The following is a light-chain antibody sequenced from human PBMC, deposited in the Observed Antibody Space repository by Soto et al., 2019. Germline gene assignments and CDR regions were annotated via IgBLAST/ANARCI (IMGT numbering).Light chain of an antibody. J-gene: IGLJ1*01. CDR3: KSYAGSNTYV. V-gene: IGLV2-8*01. CDR1: KNDIGVYDF. CDR2: EVV. Sequence: QSALTQPPSATGSPGQSVTISCTGTKNDIGVYDFVSWYQHHPGKAPRLIIYEVVQRPSGVPDRFSGSKSGNTGSLTVSGLQVADEADYFCKSYAGSNTYVFGSGTKVTVL.